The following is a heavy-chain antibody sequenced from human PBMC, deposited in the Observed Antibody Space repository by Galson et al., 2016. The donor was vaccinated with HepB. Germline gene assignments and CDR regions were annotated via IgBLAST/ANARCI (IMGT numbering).Heavy chain of an antibody. D-gene: IGHD4-23*01. CDR2: IYSGGGT. J-gene: IGHJ5*02. Sequence: SLRLSCAASGFTVSNNYMSWVRQPPGKGLEWVSLIYSGGGTLYADSVKGRFTISRDNSKNTLYLQINSLRAEDTAVYYCARDGNADSPWGPGTLVTVSS. CDR1: GFTVSNNY. CDR3: ARDGNADSP. V-gene: IGHV3-53*01.